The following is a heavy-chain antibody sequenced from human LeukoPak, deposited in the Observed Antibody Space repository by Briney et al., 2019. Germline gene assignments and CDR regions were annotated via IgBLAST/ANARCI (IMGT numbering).Heavy chain of an antibody. Sequence: PGGSLRLSCAASGFTFSDYYMSWIRQAPGKGLEWVSYISSSGTTIYYADSVKGRFTISRDNSKNTLYLQMNSLRAEDTAVYYCAKGDEYNNGALGGMAVWGQGTTVTVSS. CDR2: ISSSGTTI. J-gene: IGHJ6*02. CDR1: GFTFSDYY. D-gene: IGHD5-18*01. CDR3: AKGDEYNNGALGGMAV. V-gene: IGHV3-11*04.